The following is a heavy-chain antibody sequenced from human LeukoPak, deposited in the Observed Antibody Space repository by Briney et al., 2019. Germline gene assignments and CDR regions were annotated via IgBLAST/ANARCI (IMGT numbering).Heavy chain of an antibody. V-gene: IGHV4-34*01. CDR1: GASFSGYY. J-gene: IGHJ4*02. CDR3: ARGLQSSSWALYYFDY. CDR2: INHSGST. Sequence: SETLSLTCAVYGASFSGYYWSWIRQPPGKGLEWIGEINHSGSTNYNPSLKSRVTISVDTSKNQFSLKLSSVTAADTAVYYCARGLQSSSWALYYFDYWGQGTLVTVSS. D-gene: IGHD6-13*01.